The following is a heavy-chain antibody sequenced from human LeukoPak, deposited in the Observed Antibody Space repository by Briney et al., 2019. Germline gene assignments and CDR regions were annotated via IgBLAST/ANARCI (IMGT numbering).Heavy chain of an antibody. CDR3: ARLKPVVTHFDY. D-gene: IGHD4-23*01. J-gene: IGHJ4*02. Sequence: SETLSLTCTVSGGSISSSSYYWGWIRQPPGKGLEWIGSIYYSGSTYYNPSLKSRVTISVDTSKNQFSLKLSSVTAADTAVYYCARLKPVVTHFDYWGQGTLVAVSS. V-gene: IGHV4-39*01. CDR2: IYYSGST. CDR1: GGSISSSSYY.